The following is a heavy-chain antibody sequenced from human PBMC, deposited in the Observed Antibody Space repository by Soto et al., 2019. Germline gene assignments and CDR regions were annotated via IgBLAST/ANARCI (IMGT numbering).Heavy chain of an antibody. CDR1: GFTFDDYT. Sequence: GGSLRLSCAASGFTFDDYTMHWVRQAPGKGLEWVSLISWDGGSTYYADSVKGRFTISRDNSKNSLYLQMNSLRTEDTALYYCAKSTTGSPYLLDYWGQGTLVTVSS. V-gene: IGHV3-43*01. J-gene: IGHJ4*02. CDR3: AKSTTGSPYLLDY. D-gene: IGHD5-12*01. CDR2: ISWDGGST.